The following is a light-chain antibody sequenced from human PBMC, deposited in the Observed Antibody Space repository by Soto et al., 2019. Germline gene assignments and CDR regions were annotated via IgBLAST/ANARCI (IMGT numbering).Light chain of an antibody. J-gene: IGKJ1*01. CDR3: QQYGSSPWT. CDR1: QSLRSNF. V-gene: IGKV3-20*01. Sequence: EIVLTQSPGTLSVSPGERATLSCTASQSLRSNFLAWYQQKPGQAPRLLIYDASSRAAGIPDRFSGSGSGTEFTLTISSLQSEDFAVYYCQQYGSSPWTFGQGTKVDI. CDR2: DAS.